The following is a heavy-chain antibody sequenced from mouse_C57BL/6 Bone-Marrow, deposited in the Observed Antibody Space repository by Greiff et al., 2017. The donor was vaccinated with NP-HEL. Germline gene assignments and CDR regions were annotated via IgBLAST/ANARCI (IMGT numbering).Heavy chain of an antibody. V-gene: IGHV1-69*01. Sequence: QVQLKQPGAELVMPGASVKLSCKASGYTFTSYWMHWVKQRPGQGLEWIGEIDPSDSYTNYNQKFKGKSTLTVDKSSSTAYMQLSSLTSEDSAVYYCARCDLDYWGQGTTLTVSS. CDR2: IDPSDSYT. CDR1: GYTFTSYW. CDR3: ARCDLDY. J-gene: IGHJ2*01.